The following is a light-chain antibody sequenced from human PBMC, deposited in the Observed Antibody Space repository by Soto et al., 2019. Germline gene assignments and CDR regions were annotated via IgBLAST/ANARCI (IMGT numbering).Light chain of an antibody. V-gene: IGLV2-8*01. J-gene: IGLJ1*01. CDR3: SSYVGSNNFV. CDR2: EVS. CDR1: SSDVGGYNY. Sequence: QSVLTQPPSASGSPGQSVTISCTGTSSDVGGYNYVSWYQRHPGKAPKLMIYEVSKRPSGVPDRFSGSKSGNTASLTVSGLQAEDEADYYCSSYVGSNNFVFGTGTKVTVL.